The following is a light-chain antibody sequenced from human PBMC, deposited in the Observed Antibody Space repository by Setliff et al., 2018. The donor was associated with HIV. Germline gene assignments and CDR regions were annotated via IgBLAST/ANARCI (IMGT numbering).Light chain of an antibody. J-gene: IGLJ1*01. CDR3: SSYTSSSTGPYV. V-gene: IGLV2-14*03. Sequence: QSVLTQPASVSGSPGQSITISCTGISSDVGTYNFVSWYQQHPGKAPKLMIYDVSNRPSGVSNRFSGSKSGNTASLTISGLQAEDEADYYCSSYTSSSTGPYVFGTGTKVTVL. CDR1: SSDVGTYNF. CDR2: DVS.